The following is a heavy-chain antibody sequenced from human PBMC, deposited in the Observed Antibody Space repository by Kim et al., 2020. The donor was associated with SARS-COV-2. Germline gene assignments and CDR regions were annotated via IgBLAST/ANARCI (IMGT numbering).Heavy chain of an antibody. V-gene: IGHV4-34*01. CDR1: GGSFSGYY. CDR2: INHSGST. CDR3: ARVRSSRFIIFYHYGMDV. J-gene: IGHJ6*02. D-gene: IGHD6-13*01. Sequence: SETLSLTCAVYGGSFSGYYWSWIRQPPGKGLEWIGEINHSGSTNYNPYLRSRGTISVDTSKNQFSLKQSSVTAADTAVYYCARVRSSRFIIFYHYGMDVWGQGDTVTLSS.